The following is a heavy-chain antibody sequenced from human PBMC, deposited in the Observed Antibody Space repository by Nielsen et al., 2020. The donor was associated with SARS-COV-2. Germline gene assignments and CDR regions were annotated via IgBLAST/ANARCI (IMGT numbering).Heavy chain of an antibody. CDR1: GFTVSSNY. CDR3: AREDYHYYDSM. Sequence: LKISCAASGFTVSSNYMSWVRQAPGKGLEWVSVIYSGGSTYYADSVKGRFTISRDDSKNTLYLQMNSLRAEDTAVYYCAREDYHYYDSMWGQGTLVTVSS. D-gene: IGHD3-22*01. J-gene: IGHJ4*02. V-gene: IGHV3-66*01. CDR2: IYSGGST.